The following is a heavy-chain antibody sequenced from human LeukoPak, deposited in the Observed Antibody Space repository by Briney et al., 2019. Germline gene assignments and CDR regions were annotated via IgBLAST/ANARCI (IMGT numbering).Heavy chain of an antibody. CDR2: ISYDGSNK. CDR1: GFTFSSYG. CDR3: AKAPKHYSGYDSVDY. J-gene: IGHJ4*02. Sequence: GGSLRLSCAASGFTFSSYGMHWVRQAPGKGLEWVAVISYDGSNKYYADSVKGRFTISRDNSKNTLYLQMNSLRAEDTAVYYCAKAPKHYSGYDSVDYWGQGTLVTVSS. V-gene: IGHV3-30*18. D-gene: IGHD5-12*01.